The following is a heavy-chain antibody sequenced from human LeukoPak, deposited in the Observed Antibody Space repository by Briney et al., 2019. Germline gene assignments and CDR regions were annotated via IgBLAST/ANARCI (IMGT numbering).Heavy chain of an antibody. J-gene: IGHJ4*01. D-gene: IGHD4-17*01. V-gene: IGHV4-34*01. CDR1: GGSYRGYY. Sequence: SETVSLTCAVCGGSYRGYYSSWMRHPPGEGLEGIGEINHSGSTTYDPSLQSRVTISVDTSKTQLSLMLSSVTAADTAVYYCARGRVYGDYGLNYFDYWGHETLVTVSS. CDR2: INHSGST. CDR3: ARGRVYGDYGLNYFDY.